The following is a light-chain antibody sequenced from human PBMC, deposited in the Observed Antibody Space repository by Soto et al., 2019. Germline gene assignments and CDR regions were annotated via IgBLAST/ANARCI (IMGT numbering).Light chain of an antibody. CDR3: CSYAGSSTAV. Sequence: QSALTQPASVSGSPGQSITISCTGNSSDVGSYNLVSWYQQHPGKAPKLMIYEVSKRPSEVSNRFSGSKSGKTASLTISGLQAEDEADYYCCSYAGSSTAVFGGGTQLTVL. J-gene: IGLJ7*01. CDR1: SSDVGSYNL. CDR2: EVS. V-gene: IGLV2-23*02.